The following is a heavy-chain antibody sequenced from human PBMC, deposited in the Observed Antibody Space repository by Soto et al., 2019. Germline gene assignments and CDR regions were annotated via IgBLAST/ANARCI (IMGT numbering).Heavy chain of an antibody. J-gene: IGHJ6*02. CDR1: GYTFTSYD. Sequence: QVQLVQSGAEVKKPGASVKVSCKASGYTFTSYDINWVRQATGQGLEWMGWMNPNSGNTGYAQKSQVSVTMTRNTAISTAYMELSSLRSEDTAVYYCASRPGASYCYRGMDVWGQGTTVTVSS. D-gene: IGHD3-10*01. CDR2: MNPNSGNT. V-gene: IGHV1-8*01. CDR3: ASRPGASYCYRGMDV.